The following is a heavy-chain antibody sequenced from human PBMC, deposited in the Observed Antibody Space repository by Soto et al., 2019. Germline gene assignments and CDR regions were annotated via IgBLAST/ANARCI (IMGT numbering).Heavy chain of an antibody. CDR3: ARSNDYGDYYFDY. CDR1: GFPLSTSGLR. Sequence: DSGPTLGNPTQTLALTCTFSGFPLSTSGLRDSWIRQPPGKALEWLARIDWDDDKFYSTSLKTRLSISKDTSKNQVVLTLTNMDPVDTATYFCARSNDYGDYYFDYWGQGTLVTVSS. J-gene: IGHJ4*02. V-gene: IGHV2-70*04. D-gene: IGHD4-17*01. CDR2: IDWDDDK.